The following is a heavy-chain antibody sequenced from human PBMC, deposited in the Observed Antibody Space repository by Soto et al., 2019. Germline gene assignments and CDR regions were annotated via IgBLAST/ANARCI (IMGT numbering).Heavy chain of an antibody. D-gene: IGHD5-18*01. CDR1: GFTFSSYA. CDR3: ARDRGYSYFTFYPDV. CDR2: ISYDGSNK. Sequence: PGGSLRLSCAASGFTFSSYAMHWVRQAPGKGLEWVAVISYDGSNKYYADSVKGRFTISRDNSKNTLYLQMNSLRAEDTAVYYCARDRGYSYFTFYPDVWGQGTTVTVSS. J-gene: IGHJ6*02. V-gene: IGHV3-30-3*01.